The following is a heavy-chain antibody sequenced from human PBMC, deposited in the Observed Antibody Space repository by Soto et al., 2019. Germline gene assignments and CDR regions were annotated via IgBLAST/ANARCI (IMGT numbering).Heavy chain of an antibody. J-gene: IGHJ4*02. CDR1: GYTLTELS. Sequence: GASVKVSCKVSGYTLTELSMHWVRQAPGKGLEWMGGFDPEDGETIYAQKFQGRVTMTEDTSTDTAYMELSSLRSEDTAVYYCATDNPKKIFTNSSGWYNFDYWGQGTLVTVPS. V-gene: IGHV1-24*01. CDR2: FDPEDGET. CDR3: ATDNPKKIFTNSSGWYNFDY. D-gene: IGHD6-19*01.